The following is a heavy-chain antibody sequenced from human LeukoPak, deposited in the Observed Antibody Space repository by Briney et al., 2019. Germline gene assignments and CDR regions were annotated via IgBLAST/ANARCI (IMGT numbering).Heavy chain of an antibody. CDR2: IYYSGST. CDR3: ARNDGYSGYDHDY. CDR1: GGSISSYY. Sequence: PSETLSLTCTVSGGSISSYYWSWIRQPPGKGLEWIGYIYYSGSTNYNPSLKSRVTISVDTSKNQFSLKLSSVTAADTAVYYCARNDGYSGYDHDYWGQGTLVTVSS. J-gene: IGHJ4*02. V-gene: IGHV4-59*01. D-gene: IGHD5-12*01.